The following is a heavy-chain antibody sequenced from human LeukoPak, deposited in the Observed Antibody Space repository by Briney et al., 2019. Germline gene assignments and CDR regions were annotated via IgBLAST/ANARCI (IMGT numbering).Heavy chain of an antibody. CDR2: IWYDGSNK. J-gene: IGHJ4*02. D-gene: IGHD2-21*02. CDR1: GFIFSDYG. V-gene: IGHV3-33*01. CDR3: ARGPHIVVVTAIDY. Sequence: EGSLRLSCAASGFIFSDYGMHWVRQAPGKGLEWVAVIWYDGSNKYYADSVEGRFTISRDNAKNTLYLQMNSLRAEDTAVYYCARGPHIVVVTAIDYWGQGTLVTVSS.